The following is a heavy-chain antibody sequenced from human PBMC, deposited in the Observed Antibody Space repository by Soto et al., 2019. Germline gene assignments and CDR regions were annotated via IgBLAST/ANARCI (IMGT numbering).Heavy chain of an antibody. Sequence: ASVKVSCKASGYTFTSYYMHWVRQAPGQGLEWMGIINPSGGSTSYAQKFQGRVTMTRDTSTSTVYMELSSLRSEDTAVYYCARDGEGDFWSGYPLYYFDYWGQGTLVTVYS. CDR1: GYTFTSYY. V-gene: IGHV1-46*01. J-gene: IGHJ4*02. CDR3: ARDGEGDFWSGYPLYYFDY. D-gene: IGHD3-3*01. CDR2: INPSGGST.